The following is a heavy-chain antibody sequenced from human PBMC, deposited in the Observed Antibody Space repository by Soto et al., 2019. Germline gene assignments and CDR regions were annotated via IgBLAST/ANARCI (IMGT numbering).Heavy chain of an antibody. CDR1: GFTFSSYG. Sequence: GSLRLSCAASGFTFSSYGMHWVRQAPGKGLEWVAVISYDGSNKYYADSVKGRFTISRDNSKNTLYLQMNSLRAEDTAVYYCAKDRVVPAAPYYYYGMDVWGQGTTVTVSS. CDR3: AKDRVVPAAPYYYYGMDV. V-gene: IGHV3-30*18. CDR2: ISYDGSNK. D-gene: IGHD2-2*01. J-gene: IGHJ6*02.